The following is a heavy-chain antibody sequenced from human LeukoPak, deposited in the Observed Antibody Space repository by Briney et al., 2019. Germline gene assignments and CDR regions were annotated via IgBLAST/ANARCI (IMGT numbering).Heavy chain of an antibody. D-gene: IGHD1-26*01. CDR3: AKATAGVEATTGFDS. CDR1: GASISTSY. Sequence: PSETLSLTCTVSGASISTSYWNWIRQPAGKGLEWIGRIYISGSPKYNPSLKSRATMSVDTSKNHFSLKLRPVTAADTAVYYCAKATAGVEATTGFDSWGHGTLVTVAS. V-gene: IGHV4-4*07. CDR2: IYISGSP. J-gene: IGHJ5*01.